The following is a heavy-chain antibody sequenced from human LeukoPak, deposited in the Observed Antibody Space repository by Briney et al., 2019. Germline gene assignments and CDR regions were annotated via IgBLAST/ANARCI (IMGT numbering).Heavy chain of an antibody. CDR3: ARAPPYYYDSSGYYGYGY. D-gene: IGHD3-22*01. V-gene: IGHV4-59*01. Sequence: KPSETLSLTCTVSGGSISSYYWSWIRQPPGKGLEWIGYIYYSGSTNYNPSLKSRVTISVDTSKNQFSLKLSSVTAADTAVYYCARAPPYYYDSSGYYGYGYWGQGTLVTVSS. CDR1: GGSISSYY. J-gene: IGHJ4*02. CDR2: IYYSGST.